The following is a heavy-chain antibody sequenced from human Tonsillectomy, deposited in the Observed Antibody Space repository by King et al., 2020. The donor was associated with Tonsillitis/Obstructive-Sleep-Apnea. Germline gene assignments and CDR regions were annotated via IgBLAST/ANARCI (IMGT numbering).Heavy chain of an antibody. D-gene: IGHD3-22*01. CDR2: IYYSGST. CDR1: GGSISSNSYF. CDR3: AGLDSYYYYMDV. V-gene: IGHV4-39*01. J-gene: IGHJ6*03. Sequence: QLQESGPGLVKPSETLSLTCTVSGGSISSNSYFWGWIRQPPGKGLDWIGSIYYSGSTYYNPSLKSRVTISVDTSKNQFSLKLSSVTAADTAVYYCAGLDSYYYYMDVWGKGTPVTVSS.